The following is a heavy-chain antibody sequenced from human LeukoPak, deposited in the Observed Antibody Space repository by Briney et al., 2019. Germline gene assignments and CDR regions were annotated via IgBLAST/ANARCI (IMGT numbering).Heavy chain of an antibody. CDR1: GFTFDTYN. J-gene: IGHJ6*04. CDR2: IRSYSSYI. V-gene: IGHV3-21*01. D-gene: IGHD1-26*01. CDR3: ARSVELGQMDV. Sequence: PGGSLRLSCAASGFTFDTYNFNWVRQAPGKGLEWVATIRSYSSYIHYADSVKGRFIISRDDAKKSMYLQMNSLRAEDTAVYYCARSVELGQMDVWGKGTTVTVSS.